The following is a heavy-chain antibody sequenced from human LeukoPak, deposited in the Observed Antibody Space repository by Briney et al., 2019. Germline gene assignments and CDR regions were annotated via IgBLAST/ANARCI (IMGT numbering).Heavy chain of an antibody. J-gene: IGHJ4*02. CDR1: GYTFTSYG. CDR2: ISAYNGNT. CDR3: AREPPLYCSGGSCFSDRYFDY. D-gene: IGHD2-15*01. Sequence: ASVKVSCKASGYTFTSYGISWVRQAPGQGLEWMGWISAYNGNTNYAQKFQGRVTMIRDMSTSTVYMELSSLRSEDTAVYYCAREPPLYCSGGSCFSDRYFDYWGQGTLVTVSS. V-gene: IGHV1-18*01.